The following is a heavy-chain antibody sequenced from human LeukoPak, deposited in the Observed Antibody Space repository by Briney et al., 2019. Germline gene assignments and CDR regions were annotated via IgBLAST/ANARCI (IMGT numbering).Heavy chain of an antibody. D-gene: IGHD2-2*01. Sequence: SVKVSCKASGGTFSSYAISWVRQAPGQGLEWMGGIIPIFGTANYAQKFQGRVTITADESTSTAYMELSSLRSEDTAVYYCARSGYCSGTSCYFYFDYWGQGTLVTVSS. V-gene: IGHV1-69*13. CDR1: GGTFSSYA. CDR3: ARSGYCSGTSCYFYFDY. CDR2: IIPIFGTA. J-gene: IGHJ4*02.